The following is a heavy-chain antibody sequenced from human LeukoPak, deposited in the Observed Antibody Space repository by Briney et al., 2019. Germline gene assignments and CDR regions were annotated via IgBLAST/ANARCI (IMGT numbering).Heavy chain of an antibody. J-gene: IGHJ4*02. V-gene: IGHV3-53*01. CDR3: AKDSSGPAY. D-gene: IGHD6-19*01. Sequence: GGSLRLSCAASGFNVSSNYMSWVRQAPGKGLEWVSVIYSGVGTFYAGSVKGRFTISRDNSKNTLYLQMNSLRAEDTAVYYCAKDSSGPAYWGQGTLVTVSS. CDR2: IYSGVGT. CDR1: GFNVSSNY.